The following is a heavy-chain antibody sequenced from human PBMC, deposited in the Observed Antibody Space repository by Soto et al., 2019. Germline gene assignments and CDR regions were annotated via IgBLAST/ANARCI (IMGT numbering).Heavy chain of an antibody. CDR1: GYIFTSYA. CDR3: VTVNLVGAAYYFDY. J-gene: IGHJ4*02. Sequence: GASVKVSCKTSGYIFTSYAMHWVRQAPGQRLEWMGWINAGNGDTKYSQKFQGRVTITRDTSENQFSLRLTSVTAADTAVYYCVTVNLVGAAYYFDYWGPGTLVTVSS. CDR2: INAGNGDT. D-gene: IGHD1-26*01. V-gene: IGHV1-3*01.